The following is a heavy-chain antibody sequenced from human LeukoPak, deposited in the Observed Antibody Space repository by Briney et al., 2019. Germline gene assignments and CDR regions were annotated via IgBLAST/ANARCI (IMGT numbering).Heavy chain of an antibody. J-gene: IGHJ3*02. CDR1: GGSISSYY. V-gene: IGHV4-59*01. CDR3: AREGSAFDI. Sequence: SETLSLTCTVSGGSISSYYWSWIRQPPGKGLEWIGYIYYSGSTNYNPSLKRRVTISVDTSKNQFSRKLSSVTAADTALYYCAREGSAFDIWGQGTMVTVSS. CDR2: IYYSGST.